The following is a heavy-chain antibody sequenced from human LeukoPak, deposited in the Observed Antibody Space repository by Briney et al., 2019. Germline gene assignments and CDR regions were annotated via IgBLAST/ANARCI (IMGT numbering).Heavy chain of an antibody. D-gene: IGHD6-13*01. CDR2: ISWNSGSI. CDR1: GFTFDDYA. Sequence: PGGSLRLSCAASGFTFDDYAMHWVRQAPGKGLEWVSGISWNSGSIGYADSVKGRFTISRDNAKNSLYLQMNSLRAEDTALYYCAKGHSGSWRPNWFDPWGQGTLVTVSS. CDR3: AKGHSGSWRPNWFDP. V-gene: IGHV3-9*01. J-gene: IGHJ5*02.